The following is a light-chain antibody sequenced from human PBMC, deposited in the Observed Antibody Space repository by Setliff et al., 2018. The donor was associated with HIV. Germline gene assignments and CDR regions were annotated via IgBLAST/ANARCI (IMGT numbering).Light chain of an antibody. CDR1: TSDVGSYNL. Sequence: SALTQPASVSGSPGQSITISCTGNTSDVGSYNLVSWYQQHSGKAPKLMIYDVSKRPSGVSNRFSGSKSGNTASLTISGLQAEDEADYYCSSYTSSSTYVFGTGTKVTVL. CDR2: DVS. V-gene: IGLV2-14*02. J-gene: IGLJ1*01. CDR3: SSYTSSSTYV.